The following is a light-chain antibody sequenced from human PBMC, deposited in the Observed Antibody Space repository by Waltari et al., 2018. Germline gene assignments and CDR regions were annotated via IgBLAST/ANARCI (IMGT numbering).Light chain of an antibody. CDR1: QSVSRT. J-gene: IGKJ1*01. V-gene: IGKV3-20*01. CDR3: QHYRSLPVT. Sequence: EIVLTQSPGTLSLSPGERVTLSCRASQSVSRTLAWYQQNPGQAPRLLIYGASIRATGIPDRFSGSGSGTDFSLTISRLEPEDFAVYYCQHYRSLPVTFGQGTKVEIK. CDR2: GAS.